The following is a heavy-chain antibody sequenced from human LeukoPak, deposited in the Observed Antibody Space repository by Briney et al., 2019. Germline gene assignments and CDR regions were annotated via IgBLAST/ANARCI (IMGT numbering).Heavy chain of an antibody. CDR1: GYTFTSYD. CDR3: ATAPTTVTTENYYYYMDV. D-gene: IGHD4-11*01. Sequence: ASVKVSCKASGYTFTSYDINWVRQATGQGLEWMGWMNPNSGNTGYAQKFQGRVTMTEDTSTDTAYMELSSLRSEDTAVYYCATAPTTVTTENYYYYMDVWGKGTTVTVSS. CDR2: MNPNSGNT. J-gene: IGHJ6*03. V-gene: IGHV1-8*02.